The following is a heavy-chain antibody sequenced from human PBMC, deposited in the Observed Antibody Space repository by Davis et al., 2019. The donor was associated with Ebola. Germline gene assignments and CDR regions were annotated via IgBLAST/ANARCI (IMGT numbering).Heavy chain of an antibody. D-gene: IGHD3/OR15-3a*01. J-gene: IGHJ4*02. Sequence: MPSETLSLTCTVSGDSISRNSWWTWVRQAPGKGLEWLGDIDDSGTTTYTASLKSRLTMSVVKSKNQFSLTLTTLTAADTAVYYCARLRTSDYSYYFQYWGQGLLVTVSS. CDR1: GDSISRNSW. V-gene: IGHV4-4*02. CDR3: ARLRTSDYSYYFQY. CDR2: IDDSGTT.